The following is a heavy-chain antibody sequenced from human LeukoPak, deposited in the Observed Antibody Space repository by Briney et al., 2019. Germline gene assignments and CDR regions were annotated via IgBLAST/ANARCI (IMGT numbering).Heavy chain of an antibody. CDR3: AKDRCPYGGNSACFTHGYAFDY. V-gene: IGHV3-23*01. J-gene: IGHJ4*02. CDR1: GFTFSSYA. Sequence: PGGSLRLSCAASGFTFSSYAMSWVRQAPGKGLEWVSAISGSGGSTYYADSVKGRFTISRDNSKNTLYLQMNSLRAEDTAVYYCAKDRCPYGGNSACFTHGYAFDYWGQGTLVTVSS. CDR2: ISGSGGST. D-gene: IGHD4-23*01.